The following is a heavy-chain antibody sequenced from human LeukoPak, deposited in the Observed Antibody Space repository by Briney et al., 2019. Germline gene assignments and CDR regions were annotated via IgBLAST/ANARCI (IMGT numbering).Heavy chain of an antibody. CDR2: IKQDGSEK. CDR3: ARITCTSVNCYDYYYYYFMDV. J-gene: IGHJ6*03. D-gene: IGHD2-2*01. V-gene: IGHV3-7*01. CDR1: GFNFSAYR. Sequence: GGSLRLSCAASGFNFSAYRMSWVRQAPGKGLEWVANIKQDGSEKSYVDSVKGRFTISRDNAKSSLYLQMNSLRAEDTAVYYCARITCTSVNCYDYYYYYFMDVWRKGTTVTVSS.